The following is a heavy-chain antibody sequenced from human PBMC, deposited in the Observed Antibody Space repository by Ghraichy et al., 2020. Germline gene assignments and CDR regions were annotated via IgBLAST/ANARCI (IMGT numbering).Heavy chain of an antibody. CDR2: INHTGST. J-gene: IGHJ4*02. Sequence: SETLSLTCAVYGGSFNTYYWSWIRQPPGKVLEWIGEINHTGSTSYNPSLKNRVTISVDTSKNQISMKMNAVTAADTAVYYCARPPHGDKDWWGQGTLVTVSS. V-gene: IGHV4-34*01. CDR1: GGSFNTYY. D-gene: IGHD4-23*01. CDR3: ARPPHGDKDW.